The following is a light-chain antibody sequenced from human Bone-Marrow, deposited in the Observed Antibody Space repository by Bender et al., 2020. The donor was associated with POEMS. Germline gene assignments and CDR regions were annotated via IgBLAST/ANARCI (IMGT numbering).Light chain of an antibody. J-gene: IGLJ2*01. CDR1: NLESTG. CDR3: QVWDNHNDRVA. V-gene: IGLV3-21*02. Sequence: SYVLTQPPSVSVAPGQTARVTCGADNLESTGVHWYQQKPGQAPLLVVYDDADRPSGIPERFSGSNSGNTATLSISRVEAGDEADYYCQVWDNHNDRVAFGGGTKLTVL. CDR2: DDA.